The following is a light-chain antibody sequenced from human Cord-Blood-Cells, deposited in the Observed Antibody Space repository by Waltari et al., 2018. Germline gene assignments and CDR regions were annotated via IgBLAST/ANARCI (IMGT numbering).Light chain of an antibody. Sequence: QSALTQPASVSGSPGQSITISCTGTSSDVGSYNLVSWYQQHPGKAPKLMIYEGSKRTSWVSNRFSGSKAGNTASLTISGLQAEDEADYYCCSYAGSSTWVFGGGTKLTVL. CDR3: CSYAGSSTWV. CDR1: SSDVGSYNL. J-gene: IGLJ3*02. V-gene: IGLV2-23*01. CDR2: EGS.